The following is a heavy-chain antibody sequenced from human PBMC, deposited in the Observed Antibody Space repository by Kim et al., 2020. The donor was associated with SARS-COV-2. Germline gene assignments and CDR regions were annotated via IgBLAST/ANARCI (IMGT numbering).Heavy chain of an antibody. J-gene: IGHJ3*02. Sequence: GGSLRLSCAASGFTFSDYYMSWIRQAPGKGLEWVSYISSSGSTIYYAASVKGRFTISRDNAKNLLYLQMNSLRAEDTSVYYCARDYYDSSGYYYGDAFDIWGQETMVTVSS. V-gene: IGHV3-11*01. CDR2: ISSSGSTI. CDR1: GFTFSDYY. CDR3: ARDYYDSSGYYYGDAFDI. D-gene: IGHD3-22*01.